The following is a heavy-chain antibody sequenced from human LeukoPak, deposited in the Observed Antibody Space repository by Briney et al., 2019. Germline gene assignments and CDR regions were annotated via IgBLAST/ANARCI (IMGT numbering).Heavy chain of an antibody. CDR2: INSDGSST. D-gene: IGHD3-16*02. CDR1: GFTFSSYW. Sequence: GGSLRLSCAASGFTFSSYWMHWVRQVPGKGLVWVSRINSDGSSTSYADSVKGRFTISRDNAKNTLYVQMNSLRAEDTAVYYCATVRGMITFGGVIPYYFDYWGQGTLVTVSS. V-gene: IGHV3-74*01. CDR3: ATVRGMITFGGVIPYYFDY. J-gene: IGHJ4*02.